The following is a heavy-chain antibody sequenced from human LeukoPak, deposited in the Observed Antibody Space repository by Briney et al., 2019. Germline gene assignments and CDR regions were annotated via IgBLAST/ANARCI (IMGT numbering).Heavy chain of an antibody. CDR1: GFTFSSYG. V-gene: IGHV3-33*01. CDR3: ARKKRVDTDSIMVYYYYAMDV. Sequence: PGGSLRLSCAASGFTFSSYGIHWVRQAPGKGLEWVAVIWYDGSNKYYADSVKGRFTISRDNSKKTLYLQMNSLRAEDTAVYYCARKKRVDTDSIMVYYYYAMDVWGQGTTVTVSS. J-gene: IGHJ6*02. D-gene: IGHD5-18*01. CDR2: IWYDGSNK.